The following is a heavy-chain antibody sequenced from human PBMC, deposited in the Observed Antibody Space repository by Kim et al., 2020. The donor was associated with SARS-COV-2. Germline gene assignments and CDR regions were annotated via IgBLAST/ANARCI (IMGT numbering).Heavy chain of an antibody. J-gene: IGHJ6*02. D-gene: IGHD3-10*01. Sequence: SLKSRVTISVDTSKNQFSLKLSSVTAADTAVYYCARDRSGITMVRGAMDVWGQGTTVTVSS. CDR3: ARDRSGITMVRGAMDV. V-gene: IGHV4-39*07.